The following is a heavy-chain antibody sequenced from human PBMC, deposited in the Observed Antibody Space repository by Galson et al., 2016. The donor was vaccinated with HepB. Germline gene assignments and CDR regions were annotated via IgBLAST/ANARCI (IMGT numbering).Heavy chain of an antibody. V-gene: IGHV3-11*01. Sequence: LRLSCAVSGFTLRDYYMSWIRQPPGKGLEWVSHISTSGGTVHYAESVNGRFTMSRDNANNSVYLQMNSLKVEDTAIYYCARDNWNTWGKWGQGTLVTVSS. CDR1: GFTLRDYY. CDR3: ARDNWNTWGK. J-gene: IGHJ4*02. CDR2: ISTSGGTV. D-gene: IGHD1-1*01.